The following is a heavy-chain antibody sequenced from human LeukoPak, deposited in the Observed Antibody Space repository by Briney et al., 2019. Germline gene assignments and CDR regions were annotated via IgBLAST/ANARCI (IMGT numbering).Heavy chain of an antibody. D-gene: IGHD3-22*01. CDR3: ARDQYDSSGTLFDY. CDR1: GYTFTNYG. J-gene: IGHJ4*02. Sequence: VASVKVSCKASGYTFTNYGISWVRQAPGQGLEWMGWISAYNGNTNYAQKLQGRVTMTTDTSTSKGYMELRRLRSDDTAVYYCARDQYDSSGTLFDYWGQGTLVTVSS. V-gene: IGHV1-18*01. CDR2: ISAYNGNT.